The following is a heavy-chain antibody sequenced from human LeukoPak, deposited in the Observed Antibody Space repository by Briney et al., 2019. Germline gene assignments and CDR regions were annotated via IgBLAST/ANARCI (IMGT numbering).Heavy chain of an antibody. V-gene: IGHV4-4*07. J-gene: IGHJ4*02. CDR1: GGSISSYY. CDR2: IYTSGST. Sequence: PSETLSLTCTVSGGSISSYYWSWIRQPAGKGLEWIGRIYTSGSTNYNPSFKSRVTMSVDTSKNQFSLKLSSVTAADTAVYYCARVGCSSTSCYTVDYWGQGTLVTVSS. D-gene: IGHD2-2*02. CDR3: ARVGCSSTSCYTVDY.